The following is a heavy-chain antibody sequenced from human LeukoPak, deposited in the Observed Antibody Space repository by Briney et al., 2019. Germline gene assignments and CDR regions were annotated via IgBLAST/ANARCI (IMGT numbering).Heavy chain of an antibody. J-gene: IGHJ4*02. D-gene: IGHD3-16*01. Sequence: SETLSLTCTVSGVSISSRSYYWGWIRQPPGKGLEWIGNMYYGGDTYYNPSLKSRVTISGDTAKNQFSLKLSSVTAADTAVHYCTRHHIRLGRPSSLVDIWGQGTLVAVSS. V-gene: IGHV4-39*01. CDR3: TRHHIRLGRPSSLVDI. CDR2: MYYGGDT. CDR1: GVSISSRSYY.